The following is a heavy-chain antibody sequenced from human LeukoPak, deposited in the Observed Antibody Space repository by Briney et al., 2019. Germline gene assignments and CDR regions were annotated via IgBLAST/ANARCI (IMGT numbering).Heavy chain of an antibody. CDR1: VYTFTSYY. D-gene: IGHD6-19*01. CDR3: ARSQWLIDASIDY. J-gene: IGHJ4*02. V-gene: IGHV1-2*02. Sequence: ASVTVSFKGSVYTFTSYYMHWVGQARGQGGEGMGWINPTSGGTKNAQKFQGRVTMTRDTSISTAYMELSRLRSDDTAVYYCARSQWLIDASIDYWGQGTLVTVSS. CDR2: INPTSGGT.